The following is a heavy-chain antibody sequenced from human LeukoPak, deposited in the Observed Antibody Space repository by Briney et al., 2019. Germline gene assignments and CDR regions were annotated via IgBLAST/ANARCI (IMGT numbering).Heavy chain of an antibody. D-gene: IGHD1-1*01. J-gene: IGHJ4*02. CDR1: GFTFSTFE. V-gene: IGHV3-48*03. Sequence: GGSLRLSCAASGFTFSTFEMNWVRQAPGKGLEWVSYISSRGSTIYYADSVKGRFTISRDNAKNSLYLQMNSLRAEDTAVYYCARGLRGYRVDWGQGTLVTVSS. CDR2: ISSRGSTI. CDR3: ARGLRGYRVD.